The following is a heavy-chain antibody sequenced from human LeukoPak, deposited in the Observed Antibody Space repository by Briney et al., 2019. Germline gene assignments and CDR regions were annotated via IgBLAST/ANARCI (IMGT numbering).Heavy chain of an antibody. Sequence: ASVKLSCKASGYTFASYCITWVRQATGHVIEWIGWMNPNSGNTGYAQKFEGRVTMTRNTSISTAYMELNSLTSDDTAVYYCARDLPRTGYVGASDIWGQGTMVTVSS. CDR1: GYTFASYC. CDR3: ARDLPRTGYVGASDI. D-gene: IGHD5-12*01. CDR2: MNPNSGNT. J-gene: IGHJ3*02. V-gene: IGHV1-8*02.